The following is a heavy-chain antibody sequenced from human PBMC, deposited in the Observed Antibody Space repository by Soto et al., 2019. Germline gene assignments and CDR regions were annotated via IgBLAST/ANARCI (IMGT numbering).Heavy chain of an antibody. CDR3: ARGLRTYCSSTSCYTRYYYGMDV. V-gene: IGHV3-21*01. Sequence: EVQLVESGGGLVKPGGSLRLSCAASGFTFSSYSMNWVRQAPGKGLEWVSSISSSSSYIYYADSVKGRFTISRDNAKNSLYLQMNSLRAEDTAVYYCARGLRTYCSSTSCYTRYYYGMDVWGQGTTVTVSS. CDR2: ISSSSSYI. CDR1: GFTFSSYS. D-gene: IGHD2-2*02. J-gene: IGHJ6*02.